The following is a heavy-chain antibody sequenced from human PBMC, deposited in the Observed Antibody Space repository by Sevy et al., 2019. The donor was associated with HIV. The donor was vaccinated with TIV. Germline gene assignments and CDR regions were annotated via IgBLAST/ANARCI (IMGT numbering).Heavy chain of an antibody. CDR1: GFTFSSYG. D-gene: IGHD2-15*01. CDR3: ARVEDCSGGSCYSGMDV. J-gene: IGHJ6*02. V-gene: IGHV3-33*01. CDR2: IWYDGSNK. Sequence: GGSLRLSCAASGFTFSSYGMHWVRQAPGKGLEWVAVIWYDGSNKYYADSVKGRFTISRDNSKNTLYLQMNCLRAEDTAVYYCARVEDCSGGSCYSGMDVWGQGTTVTVSS.